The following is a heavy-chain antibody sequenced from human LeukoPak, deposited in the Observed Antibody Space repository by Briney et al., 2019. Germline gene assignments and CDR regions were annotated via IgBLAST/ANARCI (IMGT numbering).Heavy chain of an antibody. V-gene: IGHV1-69*01. CDR1: GGTFSSYA. D-gene: IGHD3-16*01. CDR2: IIPIFGTA. J-gene: IGHJ4*02. Sequence: GSSVKVSCKASGGTFSSYAISWVRQAPGQGLEWMGGIIPIFGTANYAQKFQGRVTITADESTSTAYMELSSLRSEDTAVYYCARDPVGGSTIFDYWGQGTLVTVSS. CDR3: ARDPVGGSTIFDY.